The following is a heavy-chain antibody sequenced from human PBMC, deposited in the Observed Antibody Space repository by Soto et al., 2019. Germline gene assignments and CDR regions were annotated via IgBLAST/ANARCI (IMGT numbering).Heavy chain of an antibody. CDR3: ARRRGIVVPAAIDYYYYYYMDV. CDR2: ISSSGSTI. J-gene: IGHJ6*03. Sequence: GGSLRLSCAASGFTFSDYYMSWIRQAPGKGLEWVSYISSSGSTIYYADSVKGRFTISRDNAKNSLYLQMNSLRAEDTAVYYCARRRGIVVPAAIDYYYYYYMDVWGKGTTVTVSS. V-gene: IGHV3-11*01. CDR1: GFTFSDYY. D-gene: IGHD2-2*01.